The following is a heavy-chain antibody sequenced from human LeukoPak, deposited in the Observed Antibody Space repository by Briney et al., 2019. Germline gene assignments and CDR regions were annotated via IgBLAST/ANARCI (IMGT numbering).Heavy chain of an antibody. D-gene: IGHD2-21*02. CDR1: GYTFTIYD. J-gene: IGHJ3*02. Sequence: ASVTVSSKASGYTFTIYDINWVRQATGQGLAWMGWMNPNSGNTGYAQKFQGRVTMTRNTSISTAYMELSSLRSEDTAVYYCASSCGGDCYYRAFYTWGQGTMVTVSS. CDR2: MNPNSGNT. V-gene: IGHV1-8*01. CDR3: ASSCGGDCYYRAFYT.